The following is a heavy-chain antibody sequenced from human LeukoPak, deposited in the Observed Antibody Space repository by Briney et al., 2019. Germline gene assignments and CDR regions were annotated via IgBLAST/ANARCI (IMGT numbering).Heavy chain of an antibody. Sequence: SETLSLTCAVYVGSFSGYHWNWIRQPPAKGPEWIGEINHSGSTKYNPSLKSRVTISVDTSKNQFSLKLSSVTAADTAVYYCARGLRGRWLQFERVIRAFDIWGQGTMVTVSS. CDR2: INHSGST. V-gene: IGHV4-34*01. CDR3: ARGLRGRWLQFERVIRAFDI. D-gene: IGHD5-24*01. J-gene: IGHJ3*02. CDR1: VGSFSGYH.